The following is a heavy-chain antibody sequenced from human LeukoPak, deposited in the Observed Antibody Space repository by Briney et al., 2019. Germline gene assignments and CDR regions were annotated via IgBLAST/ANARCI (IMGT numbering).Heavy chain of an antibody. V-gene: IGHV3-21*01. CDR2: ISNTNSYI. CDR3: ARDAFDI. Sequence: GGSLRLSCAASGFTFSSYSMNWVRQAPGKGLEWVSCISNTNSYIYYADSVKGRFTISRDNAKNSLYLQMNSLRAEDTAVYYCARDAFDIWGQGTMVTVTS. CDR1: GFTFSSYS. J-gene: IGHJ3*02.